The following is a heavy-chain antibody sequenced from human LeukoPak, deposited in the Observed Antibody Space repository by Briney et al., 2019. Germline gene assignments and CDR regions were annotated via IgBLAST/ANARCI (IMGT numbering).Heavy chain of an antibody. V-gene: IGHV3-20*01. Sequence: PGGSLRLSCTASGFTFDDYAMHWVRQAPGKGLEWVSGINWNGGSTGYADSVKGRFTISRDNAKNSLYLQMNSLRAEDTALYHCARETTQYYYYYMDVWGKGTTVTISS. CDR1: GFTFDDYA. J-gene: IGHJ6*03. D-gene: IGHD1-14*01. CDR3: ARETTQYYYYYMDV. CDR2: INWNGGST.